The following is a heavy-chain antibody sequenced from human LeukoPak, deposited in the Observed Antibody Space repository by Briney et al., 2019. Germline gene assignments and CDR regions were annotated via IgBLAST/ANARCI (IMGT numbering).Heavy chain of an antibody. Sequence: ASVKVSCKASGYTFAGYYMHWVRQAPGQGLEWMGWINPNSGGTNYAQKFQGRVTMTRDTSISTAYMELSRLRSDDTAVYYCARSCSSTSCPGGDAFDIWGQGTMVTVSS. CDR3: ARSCSSTSCPGGDAFDI. D-gene: IGHD2-2*01. J-gene: IGHJ3*02. CDR2: INPNSGGT. V-gene: IGHV1-2*02. CDR1: GYTFAGYY.